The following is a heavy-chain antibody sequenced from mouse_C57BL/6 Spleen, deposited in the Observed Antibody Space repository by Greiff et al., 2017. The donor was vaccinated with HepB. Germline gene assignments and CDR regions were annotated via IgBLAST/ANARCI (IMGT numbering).Heavy chain of an antibody. CDR1: GYTFTDYE. CDR2: IDPETGGT. D-gene: IGHD2-4*01. V-gene: IGHV1-15*01. Sequence: VQLQQSGAELVRPGASVTLSCKASGYTFTDYEMHWVKQTPVHGLEWIGAIDPETGGTAYNQKFKGKAILTADKSSSTAYMELRSLTSEDSAVYYCTRNLYDYAWFAYWGQGTLVTVSA. CDR3: TRNLYDYAWFAY. J-gene: IGHJ3*01.